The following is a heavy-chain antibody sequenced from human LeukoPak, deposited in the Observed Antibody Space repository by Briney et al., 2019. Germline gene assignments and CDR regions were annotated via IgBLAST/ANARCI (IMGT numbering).Heavy chain of an antibody. CDR3: ARRGFNYDSYHFDY. Sequence: GGSLRLSCAASGFTFSSYEMNWVRQAPGKGLEWVSYTSGSGSTIYYADSVKGRFTISRDNAKNSLYLQMNSLRAEDTAVYYCARRGFNYDSYHFDYWGQGTLVTVSS. CDR2: TSGSGSTI. D-gene: IGHD5-18*01. J-gene: IGHJ4*02. CDR1: GFTFSSYE. V-gene: IGHV3-48*03.